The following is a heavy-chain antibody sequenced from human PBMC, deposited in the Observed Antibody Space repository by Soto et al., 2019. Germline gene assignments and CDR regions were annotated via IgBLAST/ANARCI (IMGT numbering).Heavy chain of an antibody. J-gene: IGHJ6*02. CDR3: AKGGAIVAAGTRVYLYNAIDV. CDR2: INPNSGDT. CDR1: GYTFTGYY. V-gene: IGHV1-2*02. Sequence: ASVKVSCKASGYTFTGYYVHWVRQAPGQGLEWMGWINPNSGDTYLAQRFQGRVTMNRDTSIGTAYMELRGLTSDDTAEYYCAKGGAIVAAGTRVYLYNAIDVWGQGTTVTVPS. D-gene: IGHD1-26*01.